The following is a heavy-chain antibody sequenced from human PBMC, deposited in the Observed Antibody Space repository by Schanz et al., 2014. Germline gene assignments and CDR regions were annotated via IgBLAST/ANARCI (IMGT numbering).Heavy chain of an antibody. J-gene: IGHJ4*02. CDR2: IIPNLGSA. D-gene: IGHD3-22*01. CDR3: ARAGQDYSDSSGYATYYFGN. V-gene: IGHV1-69*10. CDR1: GYRFTSNG. Sequence: QVQLVQSGAEVKKPGASVKVSCKASGYRFTSNGISWVRQAPGQGLEWMGWIIPNLGSANYAQKFQGRVTITADKSTSTAYMELSNLRSEDTAVYYCARAGQDYSDSSGYATYYFGNWGQGTLVTVSS.